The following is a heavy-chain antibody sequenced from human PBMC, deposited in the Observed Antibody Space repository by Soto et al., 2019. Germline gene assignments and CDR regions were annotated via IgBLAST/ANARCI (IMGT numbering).Heavy chain of an antibody. V-gene: IGHV1-3*01. Sequence: ASVKVSCTASGYSFTTSAMHWVRQARGQRLEWMAWINGGNGNTKYSQKFQDRVPITRDTSASIAYMELSSLRSEDTAVYYCARGKGMEENYYYHGMDVGGQGTTVTVSS. CDR2: INGGNGNT. CDR3: ARGKGMEENYYYHGMDV. D-gene: IGHD1-1*01. J-gene: IGHJ6*02. CDR1: GYSFTTSA.